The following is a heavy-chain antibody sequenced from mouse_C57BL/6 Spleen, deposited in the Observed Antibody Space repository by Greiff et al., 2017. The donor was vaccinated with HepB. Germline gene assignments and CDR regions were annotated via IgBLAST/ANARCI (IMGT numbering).Heavy chain of an antibody. J-gene: IGHJ2*01. D-gene: IGHD2-5*01. CDR3: ARYYSNYVDYFDY. CDR1: GYSFTGYY. CDR2: INPSTGGT. V-gene: IGHV1-42*01. Sequence: VQLQQSGPELVKPGASVKISCKASGYSFTGYYMNWVKQSPEKSLEWIGEINPSTGGTTYNQKFKAKATLTVDKSSSTAYMQLKSLTSEDSAVYYCARYYSNYVDYFDYWGQGTTLTVSS.